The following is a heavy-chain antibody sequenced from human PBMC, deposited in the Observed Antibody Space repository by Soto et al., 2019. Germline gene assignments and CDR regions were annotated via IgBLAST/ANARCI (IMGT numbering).Heavy chain of an antibody. V-gene: IGHV3-11*06. CDR2: ISSSSSYT. D-gene: IGHD2-21*02. CDR3: ARILHGGNSGYFQH. J-gene: IGHJ1*01. Sequence: GGSLRLSCAASGFTFSDYYMSWIRQAPGKGLEWVSYISSSSSYTNYADSVKGRFTISRGNAKNSLYLQMNSLRAEDTAVYYCARILHGGNSGYFQHWGQGTLVTVSS. CDR1: GFTFSDYY.